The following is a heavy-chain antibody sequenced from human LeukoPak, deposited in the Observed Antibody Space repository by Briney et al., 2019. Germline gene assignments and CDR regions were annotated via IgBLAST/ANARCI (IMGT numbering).Heavy chain of an antibody. J-gene: IGHJ5*02. Sequence: PSETLPLTCTVSGGSISSYYWSWIRQPPGKGLEWIGYIYYSGSTNYNPSLKSRVTISVDTSKNQFSLKLSSVTAADTAVYYCARDQRRAWFDPWGQGTLVTVSS. V-gene: IGHV4-59*01. CDR1: GGSISSYY. CDR2: IYYSGST. CDR3: ARDQRRAWFDP.